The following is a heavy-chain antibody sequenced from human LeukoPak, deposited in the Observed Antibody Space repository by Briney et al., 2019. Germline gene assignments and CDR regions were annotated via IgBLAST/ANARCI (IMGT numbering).Heavy chain of an antibody. CDR2: IRYDGSNK. J-gene: IGHJ4*02. CDR1: GFTFSSYG. CDR3: ARGGSGNWNAPFDY. Sequence: HSGGSLRLSCAASGFTFSSYGMHWVRQAPGKGLEWVAFIRYDGSNKYYADSVKGRFTISRDNSKNTLYLQMNSLRAEDTAVYYCARGGSGNWNAPFDYWGQGILVTVSS. D-gene: IGHD1-1*01. V-gene: IGHV3-30*02.